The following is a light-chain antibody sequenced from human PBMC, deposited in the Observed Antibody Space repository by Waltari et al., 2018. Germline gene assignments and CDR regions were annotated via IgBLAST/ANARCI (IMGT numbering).Light chain of an antibody. J-gene: IGKJ4*01. Sequence: DIQMTQSPSTLSASVGARGTITCRASQSISNWLAWYQQKPGKAPKLLIYKASTLESGVPSRFSGSGSGTEFTLTISSLQPDDFATYYCQQYNSYSLLTFGGGTKVEIK. CDR3: QQYNSYSLLT. V-gene: IGKV1-5*03. CDR2: KAS. CDR1: QSISNW.